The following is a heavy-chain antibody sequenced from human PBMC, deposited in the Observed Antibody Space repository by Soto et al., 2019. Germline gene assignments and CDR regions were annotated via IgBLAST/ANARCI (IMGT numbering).Heavy chain of an antibody. CDR1: GFSLSTSGVG. J-gene: IGHJ4*02. CDR2: FYWDDDK. Sequence: QITLKEAGPTLVKPTQTLTLTCTFSGFSLSTSGVGVGWIRQPPGKALEWLALFYWDDDKRYSPSLKSRHIITKYTSTNQVVLTMTNMDPVDTATYCCAHSKVTTYYFDYWGQGTLVTVSS. V-gene: IGHV2-5*02. D-gene: IGHD4-17*01. CDR3: AHSKVTTYYFDY.